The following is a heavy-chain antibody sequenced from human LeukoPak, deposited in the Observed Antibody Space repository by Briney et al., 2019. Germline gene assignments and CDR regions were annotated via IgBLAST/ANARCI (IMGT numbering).Heavy chain of an antibody. CDR1: GGSISSSSYY. V-gene: IGHV4-39*01. D-gene: IGHD6-19*01. J-gene: IGHJ4*02. CDR2: IYYSGST. Sequence: SETLSLTCTVSGGSISSSSYYWGWIRQPPGKGLEWIGSIYYSGSTYYNPSLKSRVTISVDTSKNQFSLKLSSVTAADTAVYYCARHGWGYSSGWPGRPFDYWGQGTLVTVSS. CDR3: ARHGWGYSSGWPGRPFDY.